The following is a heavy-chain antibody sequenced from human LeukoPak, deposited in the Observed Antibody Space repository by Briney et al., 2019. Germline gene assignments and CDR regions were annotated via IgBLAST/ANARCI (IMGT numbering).Heavy chain of an antibody. J-gene: IGHJ5*02. D-gene: IGHD3-10*01. Sequence: ASVKVSCKASGYTFTGYYMHWVRQAPGQGLEWMGWINPNSGGTNYAQKFQGRVTMTRDTSISTAYMELSRLRSDDTAVYYCARDALVRGVPRIWFDPWGQGTLVTVSS. V-gene: IGHV1-2*02. CDR1: GYTFTGYY. CDR3: ARDALVRGVPRIWFDP. CDR2: INPNSGGT.